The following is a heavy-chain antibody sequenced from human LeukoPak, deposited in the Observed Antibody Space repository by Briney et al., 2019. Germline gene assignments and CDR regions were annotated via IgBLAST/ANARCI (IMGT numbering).Heavy chain of an antibody. V-gene: IGHV3-30-3*01. CDR2: IPYDGNNK. J-gene: IGHJ4*02. Sequence: GGSQSLLPAASLHSPLIYAIRGGSHPPGKGLEWGAVIPYDGNNKYYADSVRGRSTISRDNSKNTQYLQMNSLRPEDAAVYYCASSHVDWLPYFDYWGQGTLVTVSS. D-gene: IGHD3-9*01. CDR1: HSPLIYA. CDR3: ASSHVDWLPYFDY.